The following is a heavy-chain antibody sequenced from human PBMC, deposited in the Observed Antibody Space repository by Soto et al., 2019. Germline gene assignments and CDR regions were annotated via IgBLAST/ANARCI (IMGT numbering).Heavy chain of an antibody. CDR3: AREENCSDGICYSEYFQR. Sequence: QVQLVQSEAEVKKPGASVKVSCKASGYIFTAYSMHWVRQAPGQGLEWMGVVNPSGGSTNYAQKFQGRITMTRDTSTSTVYMDLSSLTSEDTAVYYCAREENCSDGICYSEYFQRWGQGTLVTVSS. CDR2: VNPSGGST. V-gene: IGHV1-46*01. J-gene: IGHJ1*01. CDR1: GYIFTAYS. D-gene: IGHD2-15*01.